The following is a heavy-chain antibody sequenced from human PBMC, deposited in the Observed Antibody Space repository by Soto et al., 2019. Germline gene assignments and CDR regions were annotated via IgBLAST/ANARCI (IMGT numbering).Heavy chain of an antibody. D-gene: IGHD6-13*01. CDR3: ARDSSSSSYEGLFSY. V-gene: IGHV1-69*08. Sequence: QVQLVQSGAEVKKPGSSVKVSCKASGGTFSSYTISWVRQAPGQGLEWMGRIIPILGIANYAQKFQGRVTITADKSTSTAYMELSSLRSEDTAVYYCARDSSSSSYEGLFSYWGQGTLVTVSS. CDR2: IIPILGIA. CDR1: GGTFSSYT. J-gene: IGHJ4*02.